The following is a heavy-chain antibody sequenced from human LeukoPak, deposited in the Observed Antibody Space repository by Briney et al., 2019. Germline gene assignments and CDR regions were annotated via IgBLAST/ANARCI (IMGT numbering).Heavy chain of an antibody. V-gene: IGHV4-59*02. Sequence: KPSETLSLTCTVSGGSVSSYYWSWIRQPPGKGLEWIGYIYYSGGTNHNPSLKSRVTISVDTSKNQFSLKLSSVTAADTAVYYCVGDAYNTVFDYWGQGTLVTVSS. CDR1: GGSVSSYY. D-gene: IGHD5-24*01. CDR3: VGDAYNTVFDY. J-gene: IGHJ4*02. CDR2: IYYSGGT.